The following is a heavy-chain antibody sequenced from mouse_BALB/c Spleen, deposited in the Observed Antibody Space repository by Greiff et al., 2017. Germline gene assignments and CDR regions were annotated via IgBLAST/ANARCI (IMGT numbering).Heavy chain of an antibody. CDR2: ISYDGSN. V-gene: IGHV3-6*02. CDR1: GYSITSGYY. J-gene: IGHJ3*01. Sequence: ESGPGLVKPSQSLSLTCSVTGYSITSGYYWNWIRQFPGNKLEWMGYISYDGSNNYNPSLKNRISITRDTSKNQFFLKLNSVTTEDTATYYCAREEVRWFAYWGQGTLVTVSA. CDR3: AREEVRWFAY. D-gene: IGHD2-14*01.